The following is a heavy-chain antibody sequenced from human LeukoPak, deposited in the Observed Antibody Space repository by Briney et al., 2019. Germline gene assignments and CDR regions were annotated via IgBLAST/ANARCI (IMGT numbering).Heavy chain of an antibody. CDR3: ARYRSLLWFGELSY. V-gene: IGHV3-7*01. CDR2: INQDVREK. J-gene: IGHJ4*02. D-gene: IGHD3-10*01. Sequence: GGSLRLSCAASGFTFSSYWMSWVRQAPGKGLEWVANINQDVREKYYVDSVKGRSTNSRDKAKNQLYMQMNSLRAEDTAVYYCARYRSLLWFGELSYWGQGTRITVSA. CDR1: GFTFSSYW.